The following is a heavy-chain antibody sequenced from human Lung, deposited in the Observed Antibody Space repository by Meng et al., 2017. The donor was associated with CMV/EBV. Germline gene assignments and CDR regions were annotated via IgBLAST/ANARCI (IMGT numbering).Heavy chain of an antibody. J-gene: IGHJ4*02. CDR1: GVFFSSNSVV. V-gene: IGHV6-1*01. D-gene: IGHD4-23*01. Sequence: QLQWPQSRSGLWKPLITLYLACVISGVFFSSNSVVWNCITQSSSRGFEWLGRTFYSYKWYHEYAVSVKSRLTISPDTPKNHFSLQMNSMTPEDTAVYYCARGINGGCGDWGQGTLVTVSS. CDR2: TFYSYKWYH. CDR3: ARGINGGCGD.